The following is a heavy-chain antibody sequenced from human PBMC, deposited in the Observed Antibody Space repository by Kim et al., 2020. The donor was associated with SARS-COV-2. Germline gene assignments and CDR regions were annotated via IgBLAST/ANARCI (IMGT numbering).Heavy chain of an antibody. V-gene: IGHV3-30*04. D-gene: IGHD3-10*01. Sequence: GRSLRLSCAASGFTFSSYAMHWVRQAPGKGLEWVAVISYDGSNKYYVDSVKGRFTISRDNSKNTLYLQMNSLRAEDTAVYYCARQYGSGSSYYYYGMDVWGQGTTVTVSS. CDR2: ISYDGSNK. CDR3: ARQYGSGSSYYYYGMDV. CDR1: GFTFSSYA. J-gene: IGHJ6*02.